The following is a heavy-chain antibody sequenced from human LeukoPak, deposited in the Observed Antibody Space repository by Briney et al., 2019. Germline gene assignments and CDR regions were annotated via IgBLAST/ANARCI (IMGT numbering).Heavy chain of an antibody. D-gene: IGHD1-26*01. CDR1: GGSISSGSYY. J-gene: IGHJ4*02. CDR3: ARTRGNYNNFDS. V-gene: IGHV4-61*02. Sequence: SETLSLTCTVSGGSISSGSYYWSWIRQPAGEGLEWIGRIYTTGSTNYNPSLKNRVTISVDTSKNQFSLNLSSVTAADTAVYFCARTRGNYNNFDSWAREPWSPSPQ. CDR2: IYTTGST.